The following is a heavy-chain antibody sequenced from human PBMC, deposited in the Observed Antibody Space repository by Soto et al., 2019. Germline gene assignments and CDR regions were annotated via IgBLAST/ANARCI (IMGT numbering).Heavy chain of an antibody. CDR1: GFTFRTYN. D-gene: IGHD6-6*01. Sequence: EVELVESGGGLVKPGESLKLSCAASGFTFRTYNMIWVRQAPGKGLEWLASVSSGSSNIYYAASVKGRFTISRDNAQNSLVLQINSLSAEATAVYYCARQYPSSSRHFDHWGQGTLVSVSA. J-gene: IGHJ4*02. V-gene: IGHV3-21*01. CDR3: ARQYPSSSRHFDH. CDR2: VSSGSSNI.